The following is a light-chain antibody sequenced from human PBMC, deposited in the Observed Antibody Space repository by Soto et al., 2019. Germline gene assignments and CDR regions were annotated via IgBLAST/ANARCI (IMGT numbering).Light chain of an antibody. J-gene: IGLJ1*01. CDR3: SSYTSSSTLPYV. CDR1: SSDVGGYNY. Sequence: QSALTQPASVSGSPGQSITISCTGTSSDVGGYNYVSWYKQHPGKAPKLMIYEVSNRPSGVPNRFSGSKSGNTASQPISGLQAEDEADYYCSSYTSSSTLPYVFGTGTKSPS. V-gene: IGLV2-14*01. CDR2: EVS.